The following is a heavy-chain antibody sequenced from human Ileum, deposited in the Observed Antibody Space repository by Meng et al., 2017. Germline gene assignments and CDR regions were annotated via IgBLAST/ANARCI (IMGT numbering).Heavy chain of an antibody. J-gene: IGHJ4*02. V-gene: IGHV4-4*02. D-gene: IGHD1-26*01. CDR1: GGSISTSDW. CDR2: IHHSGST. Sequence: QVPVPESGPGLLKPSGTLSLTCAVSGGSISTSDWWSWVRQPPGKGLEWIGEIHHSGSTNYNPSLKSRVTISVDKSRNQFSLKLNSVTAADTAVYYCAREWSGSYRHFDYWGQGTLVTVSS. CDR3: AREWSGSYRHFDY.